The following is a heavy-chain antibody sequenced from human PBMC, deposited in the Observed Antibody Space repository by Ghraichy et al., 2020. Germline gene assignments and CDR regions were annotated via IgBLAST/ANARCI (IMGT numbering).Heavy chain of an antibody. J-gene: IGHJ4*02. CDR3: ARQGYGVPFDY. CDR1: GFTFRSYW. D-gene: IGHD5-12*01. CDR2: IKHDGSER. V-gene: IGHV3-7*03. Sequence: LSLTCAASGFTFRSYWMTWVRQAPGKGLEWVANIKHDGSERYHADSVKGRFTISRDDAKSSLYLQMNSLRVEDTAVYYCARQGYGVPFDYWGQGTLVTVSS.